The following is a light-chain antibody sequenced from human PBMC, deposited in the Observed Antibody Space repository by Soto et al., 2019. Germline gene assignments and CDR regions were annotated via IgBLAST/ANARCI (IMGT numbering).Light chain of an antibody. J-gene: IGLJ1*01. CDR2: GNS. CDR3: QSYDSSLSGYV. Sequence: QSVLTQPPSVSGAPGQRVTISCTGSISNIGAGYDVHWYQQLPGTAPKLLIYGNSNRPSGVPDRFSGSKYGTSASLAITGLQADDEADYYCQSYDSSLSGYVFGTGTKVTVL. V-gene: IGLV1-40*01. CDR1: ISNIGAGYD.